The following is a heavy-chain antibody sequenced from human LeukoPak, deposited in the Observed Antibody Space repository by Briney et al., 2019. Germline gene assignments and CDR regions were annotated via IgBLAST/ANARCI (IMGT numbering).Heavy chain of an antibody. V-gene: IGHV3-53*01. J-gene: IGHJ4*02. CDR2: IYSGGST. Sequence: GGSLRLSCAASGFTVSSNYMSWVRQAPGKGLEWVSVIYSGGSTYYADSVKGRFAISRDNSKNTLYLQMNSLRAEDTAVYFCAKDPMSTHYFDYWGQGALVTVSS. CDR1: GFTVSSNY. CDR3: AKDPMSTHYFDY.